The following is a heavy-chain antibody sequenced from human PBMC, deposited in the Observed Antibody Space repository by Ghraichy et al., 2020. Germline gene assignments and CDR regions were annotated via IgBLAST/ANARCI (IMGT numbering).Heavy chain of an antibody. CDR1: GGSISSYY. Sequence: SETLSLTCTVSGGSISSYYWSWIRQPPGKGLEWIGYVYYSGSTNYNPSLKSRVTILVDTSKNQFSLRLSSVTAADTALYYCARGGYYFDYWGQGTLVTVSS. CDR3: ARGGYYFDY. V-gene: IGHV4-59*01. J-gene: IGHJ4*02. D-gene: IGHD3-16*01. CDR2: VYYSGST.